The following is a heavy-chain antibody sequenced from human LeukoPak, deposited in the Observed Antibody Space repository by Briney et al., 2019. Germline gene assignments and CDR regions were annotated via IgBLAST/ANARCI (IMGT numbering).Heavy chain of an antibody. CDR2: IYHSGST. CDR1: GGSISSGGYY. D-gene: IGHD2-2*01. Sequence: SETLSLTCTVSGGSISSGGYYWSWIRQPPGKGLEWIGYIYHSGSTYYNPSLKSRVTISVDRSKNQFSLKLSSVTAADTAVYYCARFRTSCCTDYWGQGTLVTVSS. J-gene: IGHJ4*02. CDR3: ARFRTSCCTDY. V-gene: IGHV4-30-2*01.